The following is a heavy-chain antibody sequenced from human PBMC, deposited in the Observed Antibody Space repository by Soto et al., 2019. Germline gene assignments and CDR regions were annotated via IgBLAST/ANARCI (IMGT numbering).Heavy chain of an antibody. CDR1: GGSISSYY. Sequence: SGTLSLTCTFSGGSISSYYWSWIRQPPGEGLEWIGYIYYSGSTNYNPSLKSRVTISVDTSKNQFSLKLSSVTAADTAVYYCARDRGVLGSYDFWSGYYRNYYYGMDVWGQGTTVTVSS. CDR3: ARDRGVLGSYDFWSGYYRNYYYGMDV. D-gene: IGHD3-3*01. V-gene: IGHV4-59*01. J-gene: IGHJ6*02. CDR2: IYYSGST.